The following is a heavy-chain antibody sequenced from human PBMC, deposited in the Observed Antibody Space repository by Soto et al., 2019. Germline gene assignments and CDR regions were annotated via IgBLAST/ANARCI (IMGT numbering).Heavy chain of an antibody. D-gene: IGHD5-12*01. CDR3: ARVSGYDRFNWFDP. V-gene: IGHV4-59*01. CDR1: GGSISSYY. CDR2: IYYSGST. J-gene: IGHJ5*02. Sequence: SETLSLTCTVSGGSISSYYWSWIRQPPGKGLEWIGYIYYSGSTNYNPSLKSRVTISVDTSKNQFSLKLSSVTAADTAVYYCARVSGYDRFNWFDPWGQGTLVTVSS.